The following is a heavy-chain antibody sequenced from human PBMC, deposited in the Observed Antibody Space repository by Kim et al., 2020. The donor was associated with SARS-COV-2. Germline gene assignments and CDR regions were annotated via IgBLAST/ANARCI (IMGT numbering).Heavy chain of an antibody. Sequence: KSRVTISVHTSKNQFSLKLSSVTAADTAVYYCARARRIWILTGYSDAFDIWGQGTMVTVSS. CDR3: ARARRIWILTGYSDAFDI. D-gene: IGHD3-9*01. J-gene: IGHJ3*02. V-gene: IGHV4-34*01.